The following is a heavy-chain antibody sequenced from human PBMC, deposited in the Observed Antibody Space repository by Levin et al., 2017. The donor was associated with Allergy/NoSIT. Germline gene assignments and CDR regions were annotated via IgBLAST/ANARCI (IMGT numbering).Heavy chain of an antibody. CDR3: ASLPPDSGGSRNWFDP. Sequence: ASVKVSCKASGYTFTSYDINWVRQATGQGLEWMGWMNPNSGNTGYAQKFQGRVTMTRNTSISTAYMELSSLRSEDTAVYYCASLPPDSGGSRNWFDPWGQGTLVTVSS. D-gene: IGHD2-15*01. V-gene: IGHV1-8*01. J-gene: IGHJ5*02. CDR2: MNPNSGNT. CDR1: GYTFTSYD.